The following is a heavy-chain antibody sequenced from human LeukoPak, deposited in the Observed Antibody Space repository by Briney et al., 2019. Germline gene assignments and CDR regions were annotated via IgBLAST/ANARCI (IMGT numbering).Heavy chain of an antibody. V-gene: IGHV3-23*01. CDR3: AKRRLSGSYYVDDAFDI. Sequence: GGSLRLSCSASGFTFSSYSMNWVRQAPGKGLEWVSAISGSGGSTYYADSVKGRFTISRDNSKNTLYLQMNSLRAEDTAVYYCAKRRLSGSYYVDDAFDIWGQGTMVTVSS. CDR1: GFTFSSYS. D-gene: IGHD1-26*01. CDR2: ISGSGGST. J-gene: IGHJ3*02.